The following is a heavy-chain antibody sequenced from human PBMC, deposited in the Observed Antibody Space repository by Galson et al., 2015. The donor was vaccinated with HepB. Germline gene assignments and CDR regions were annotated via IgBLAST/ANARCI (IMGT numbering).Heavy chain of an antibody. Sequence: SLRLSCAASGFTFSNYSMNWVRQAPGKGLEWVANIKHEGSEKNYVDSVKGRFIISRDNAKNSLYLQMNSLRADDTAVYYCAKRSSGGLYNWKKNWFDPWGQGALVTVSS. V-gene: IGHV3-7*03. CDR2: IKHEGSEK. CDR1: GFTFSNYS. J-gene: IGHJ5*02. D-gene: IGHD1-20*01. CDR3: AKRSSGGLYNWKKNWFDP.